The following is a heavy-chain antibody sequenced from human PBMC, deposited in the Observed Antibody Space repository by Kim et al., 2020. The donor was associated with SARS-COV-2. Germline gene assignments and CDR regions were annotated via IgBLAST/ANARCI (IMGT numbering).Heavy chain of an antibody. V-gene: IGHV3-74*01. J-gene: IGHJ4*02. D-gene: IGHD4-4*01. CDR3: TRDPDYSKGASFDY. Sequence: ADSVNGRFTISTDNAKSTLYLQMNSLRAEDTAVYYCTRDPDYSKGASFDYWGQGTLVTVSS.